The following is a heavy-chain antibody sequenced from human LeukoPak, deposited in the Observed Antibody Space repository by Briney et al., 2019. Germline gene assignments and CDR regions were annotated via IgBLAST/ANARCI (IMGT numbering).Heavy chain of an antibody. CDR2: ISSRSSTI. D-gene: IGHD4/OR15-4a*01. CDR1: GFTFSSYS. CDR3: ARDLDYAFDY. J-gene: IGHJ4*02. Sequence: GGSLRLSCAASGFTFSSYSMNWVRQAPGKGLEWVSYISSRSSTIGYADSVKGRFTISTDNAKNSVYLQMNSLRAEDTAVYYCARDLDYAFDYWGQGTLVTDSS. V-gene: IGHV3-48*01.